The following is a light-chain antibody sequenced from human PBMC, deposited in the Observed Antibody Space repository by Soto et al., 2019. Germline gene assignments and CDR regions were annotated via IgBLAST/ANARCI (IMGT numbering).Light chain of an antibody. CDR2: DVS. J-gene: IGLJ1*01. CDR1: SSDVGHYNY. V-gene: IGLV2-14*03. Sequence: QSALTQPASVSGSPGQSITISCTGTSSDVGHYNYVSWYQQHPGNAPKLMIYDVSIRPSGVSDRFSGSKSGNTASLTISGLQAEDEADYYCCSSTTTTSRVFRTGTKLTVL. CDR3: CSSTTTTSRV.